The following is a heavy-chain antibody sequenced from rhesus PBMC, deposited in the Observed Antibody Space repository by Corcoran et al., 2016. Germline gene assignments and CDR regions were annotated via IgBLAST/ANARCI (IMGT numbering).Heavy chain of an antibody. J-gene: IGHJ4*01. Sequence: QLQLQESGPGLVKPSETLSVTCAVSGGSISSSYWSWIRQAPGKGLEWIGYIYGSGSSTNYNPSLKCRVTLSVDTSKNQLSLKLSSVTTADTAVYYCARHHTYSSGWSAFDYWGQGVLVTVSS. D-gene: IGHD6S26*01. CDR2: IYGSGSST. CDR3: ARHHTYSSGWSAFDY. V-gene: IGHV4-169*01. CDR1: GGSISSSY.